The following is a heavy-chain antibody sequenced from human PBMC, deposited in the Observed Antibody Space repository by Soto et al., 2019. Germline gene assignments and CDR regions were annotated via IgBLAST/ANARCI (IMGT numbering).Heavy chain of an antibody. CDR3: AAAHSSGWYFDY. D-gene: IGHD6-19*01. CDR1: GFTFTSSA. CDR2: IVVGSGNT. J-gene: IGHJ4*02. V-gene: IGHV1-58*01. Sequence: SVKVSWKASGFTFTSSAVQLVRQARGQRLEWIGWIVVGSGNTNYAQKFQERVTITRDMSTSTAYMELSSLRSEDTAVYYCAAAHSSGWYFDYWGQGTLVTVSS.